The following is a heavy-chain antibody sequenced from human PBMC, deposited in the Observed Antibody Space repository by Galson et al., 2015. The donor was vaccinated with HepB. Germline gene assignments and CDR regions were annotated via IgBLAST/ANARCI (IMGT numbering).Heavy chain of an antibody. V-gene: IGHV3-43*01. J-gene: IGHJ6*03. CDR2: ISWDDGST. CDR1: GFTFDDYT. D-gene: IGHD6-19*01. CDR3: AKDGGSSGWYLNYYYMDV. Sequence: SLRLSCAASGFTFDDYTMHWVRQAPGKGLEWVSLISWDDGSTYYADSVKGRFTISRDNSKNSLYLQMNSLRTEDTALYYCAKDGGSSGWYLNYYYMDVWGKGTTVTVSS.